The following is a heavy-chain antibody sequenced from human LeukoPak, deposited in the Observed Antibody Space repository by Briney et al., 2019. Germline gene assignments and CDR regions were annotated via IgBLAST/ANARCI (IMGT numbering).Heavy chain of an antibody. CDR2: ISWNSGSI. CDR1: GFTFDDYG. D-gene: IGHD1-26*01. V-gene: IGHV3-9*01. Sequence: GGSLRLSCAASGFTFDDYGMHWVRQAPGKGLEWVSGISWNSGSIGYADSVKGRFTISRDNAKNSLYLQMNSLRAEDTALYYCAKDLSGSYFFDYWGQGTLVTVSS. J-gene: IGHJ4*02. CDR3: AKDLSGSYFFDY.